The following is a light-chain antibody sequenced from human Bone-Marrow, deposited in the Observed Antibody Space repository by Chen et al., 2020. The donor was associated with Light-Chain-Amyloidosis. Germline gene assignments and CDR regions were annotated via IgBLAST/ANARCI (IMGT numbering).Light chain of an antibody. V-gene: IGLV2-14*01. J-gene: IGLJ1*01. CDR3: TSYTSRSTLDV. CDR2: DIS. Sequence: QSALTQPASVFGSPGQSITISCTGTSSDVDGYNYVSWYQQHPGKAPKLMIYDISNRPSGVSKRFSGSKSGNTASLPICGLQAEDEADYYCTSYTSRSTLDVFGTGTKVTVL. CDR1: SSDVDGYNY.